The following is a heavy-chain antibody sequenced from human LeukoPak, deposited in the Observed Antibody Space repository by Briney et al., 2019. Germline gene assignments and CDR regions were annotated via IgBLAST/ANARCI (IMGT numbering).Heavy chain of an antibody. Sequence: ASETLSLTCTVSSGSISTSNYYWGWVRQPPGKALEWIGNIFYSGSTYYSPSLKSRVTISVDTSKNQFSLKLNSVTAAVTAVYYCAGIVGPRHDAFDIWGQGTMVTVSS. V-gene: IGHV4-39*07. CDR1: SGSISTSNYY. CDR2: IFYSGST. CDR3: AGIVGPRHDAFDI. J-gene: IGHJ3*02. D-gene: IGHD1-26*01.